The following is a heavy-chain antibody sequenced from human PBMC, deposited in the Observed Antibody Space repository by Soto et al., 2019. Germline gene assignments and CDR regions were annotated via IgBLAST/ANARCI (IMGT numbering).Heavy chain of an antibody. J-gene: IGHJ5*02. Sequence: SETLSLTCTVSGGSISSGGYYWSWIRQHPGKGLEGIGNISYSGTTSYNPSLASRVSISLDRSNNQCSLKLKSVTAADTAVYFCAGMPYTSGLRFDPWGPGTLVTVSS. V-gene: IGHV4-31*02. CDR3: AGMPYTSGLRFDP. D-gene: IGHD6-19*01. CDR1: GGSISSGGYY. CDR2: ISYSGTT.